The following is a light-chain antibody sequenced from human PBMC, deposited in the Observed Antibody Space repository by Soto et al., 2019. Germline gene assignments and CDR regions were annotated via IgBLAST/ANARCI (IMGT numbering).Light chain of an antibody. CDR3: AAWDDSLNGPL. CDR2: SNN. CDR1: SSNIGSNT. V-gene: IGLV1-44*01. J-gene: IGLJ2*01. Sequence: QSVLTQPPSASGTPGQRVTISCSGSSSNIGSNTVNWYQQLPGTAPKLLIYSNNQRPSGVPDRFSGSKSGTSASLAISGLQSEDEADYYCAAWDDSLNGPLFGGATKLTV.